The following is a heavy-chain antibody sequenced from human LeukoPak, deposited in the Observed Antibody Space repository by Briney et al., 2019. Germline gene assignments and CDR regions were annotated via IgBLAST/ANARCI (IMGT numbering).Heavy chain of an antibody. Sequence: SETLSLTCAVYGGSFSGYYWSWIRQPPGKGLEWIGEINHSGSTNYNPSLKSRVTISVDTSKNQFSLRLSSVTAADTAVYYCARGGSRMRYFDWLRDYYYFDYWGQGTLVTVSS. D-gene: IGHD3-9*01. CDR1: GGSFSGYY. CDR3: ARGGSRMRYFDWLRDYYYFDY. CDR2: INHSGST. V-gene: IGHV4-34*01. J-gene: IGHJ4*02.